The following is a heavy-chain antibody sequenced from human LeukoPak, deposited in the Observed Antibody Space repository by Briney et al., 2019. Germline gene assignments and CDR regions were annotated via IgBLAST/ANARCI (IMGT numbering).Heavy chain of an antibody. CDR3: ARTINYYDSSGYYYGLDY. CDR1: GYTFTGYN. Sequence: ASAKVSCKASGYTFTGYNMHCGPHGPRQGLEWMGWIYPNRGGTNYAQKFQGRLTMPRDTSISTAYMELSRLRSDDTAVYYCARTINYYDSSGYYYGLDYWGQGTLVTVSS. CDR2: IYPNRGGT. V-gene: IGHV1-2*02. J-gene: IGHJ4*01. D-gene: IGHD3-22*01.